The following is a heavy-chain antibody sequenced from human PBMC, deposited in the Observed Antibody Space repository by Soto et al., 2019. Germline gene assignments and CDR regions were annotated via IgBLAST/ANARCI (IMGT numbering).Heavy chain of an antibody. CDR2: IYYSGST. CDR3: ARVAPEQQVDY. V-gene: IGHV4-31*03. J-gene: IGHJ4*02. CDR1: GGSISSGGYY. D-gene: IGHD6-13*01. Sequence: SETLSLTCTVSGGSISSGGYYWSWIRQHPGKGLEWIGYIYYSGSTYYNPSLKSRVTISVDTSKNQFSLKLSSVTAADTAVYYCARVAPEQQVDYWGQGTLVTVSS.